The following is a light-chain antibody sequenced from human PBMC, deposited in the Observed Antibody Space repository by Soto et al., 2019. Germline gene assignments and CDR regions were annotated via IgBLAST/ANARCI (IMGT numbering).Light chain of an antibody. J-gene: IGKJ4*01. CDR3: QQGNSFPLT. CDR2: GAS. CDR1: QSVGSN. Sequence: EIVMTQSPATLSVSPGERATLSCRASQSVGSNLAWYQQKPGQAPRLLIYGASTRATGIPARFSGSGSGTEFTLTISSLQPEDFATYYCQQGNSFPLTFGGGTKVEIK. V-gene: IGKV3-15*01.